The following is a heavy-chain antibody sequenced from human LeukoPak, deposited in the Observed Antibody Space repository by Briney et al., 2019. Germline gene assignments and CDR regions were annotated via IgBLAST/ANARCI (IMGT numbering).Heavy chain of an antibody. D-gene: IGHD2-15*01. V-gene: IGHV1-18*01. Sequence: RASVKVSCKASGYTFTSYGISWVRQAPGQGLEWMGWIRIDNGNTKYAQKLQGRVTMTTDTSTSTAYMELRSLTSDDTAVYYCARDPLDCSGGSCAYRYGMDVWGQGTTVTVSS. CDR2: IRIDNGNT. CDR1: GYTFTSYG. CDR3: ARDPLDCSGGSCAYRYGMDV. J-gene: IGHJ6*02.